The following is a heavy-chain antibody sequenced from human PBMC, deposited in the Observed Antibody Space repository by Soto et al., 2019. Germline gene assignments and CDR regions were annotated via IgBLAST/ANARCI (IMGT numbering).Heavy chain of an antibody. CDR1: GGTFSSYA. J-gene: IGHJ4*02. CDR3: ARDGRAYGSGIGYFDY. Sequence: SVKVSCKASGGTFSSYAISWVRQAPGQGLEWMGGIIPIFGTANYAQKFQGRVTITADESTSTAYMELSSLRYEDTSVYYCARDGRAYGSGIGYFDYWGQGTLVTVSS. CDR2: IIPIFGTA. V-gene: IGHV1-69*13. D-gene: IGHD3-10*01.